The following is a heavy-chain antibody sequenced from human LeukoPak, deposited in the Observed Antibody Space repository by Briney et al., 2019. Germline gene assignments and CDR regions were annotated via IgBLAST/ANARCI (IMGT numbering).Heavy chain of an antibody. CDR1: GGSISSYY. Sequence: SETLSLTCTVSGGSISSYYWSWIRQPPGKGLEWIACISYSGSTKYNPSLKSRVTISVDTSKNQLSLKLSSVTAAGTAVYYCAREPGSDSSGYLNWFDPWGQGTLVTVSS. D-gene: IGHD3-22*01. CDR2: ISYSGST. J-gene: IGHJ5*02. V-gene: IGHV4-59*01. CDR3: AREPGSDSSGYLNWFDP.